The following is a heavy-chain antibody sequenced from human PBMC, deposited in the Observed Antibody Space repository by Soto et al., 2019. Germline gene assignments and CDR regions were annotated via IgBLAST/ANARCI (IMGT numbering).Heavy chain of an antibody. CDR1: GYSFTSYW. D-gene: IGHD6-6*01. J-gene: IGHJ6*02. CDR2: IDPSDSYT. V-gene: IGHV5-10-1*01. CDR3: ARFGGRAARPLKALNYYYYGMDV. Sequence: GESLKISCKGSGYSFTSYWISWVRQMPGKGLEWMGRIDPSDSYTNYSPSFQGHVTISADKSISTAYLQWSSLKASDTAMYYCARFGGRAARPLKALNYYYYGMDVWGQGTTVTVSS.